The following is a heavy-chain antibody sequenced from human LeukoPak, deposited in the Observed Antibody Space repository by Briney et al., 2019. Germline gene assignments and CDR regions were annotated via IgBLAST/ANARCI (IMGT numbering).Heavy chain of an antibody. CDR1: GGSFSGYY. V-gene: IGHV4-34*01. J-gene: IGHJ6*02. D-gene: IGHD5-18*01. CDR2: INHSGST. Sequence: SETLSLTCAVYGGSFSGYYWSWIRQPPGKGLEWIGEINHSGSTYYNPSLKSRVTISVDTSKNQFSLKLSSVTAADTAVYYCHLNRGYRLPSYCYYGMDVWGQGTTVTVSS. CDR3: HLNRGYRLPSYCYYGMDV.